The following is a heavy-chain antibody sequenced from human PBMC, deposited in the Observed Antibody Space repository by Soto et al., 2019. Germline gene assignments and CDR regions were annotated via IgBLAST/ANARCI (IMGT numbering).Heavy chain of an antibody. CDR2: IIPIFGTA. CDR3: ATSRTSIAVAGETEYYFDY. J-gene: IGHJ4*02. Sequence: QVQLVQSGAEVKKPGSSVKVSCKASGGTFSSYAISWVRQAPGQGLEWMGGIIPIFGTANYAQKFQGRVTITADESTSTAYMELSSLRSDDTAVYYCATSRTSIAVAGETEYYFDYWGQGTLVTVSS. CDR1: GGTFSSYA. V-gene: IGHV1-69*01. D-gene: IGHD6-19*01.